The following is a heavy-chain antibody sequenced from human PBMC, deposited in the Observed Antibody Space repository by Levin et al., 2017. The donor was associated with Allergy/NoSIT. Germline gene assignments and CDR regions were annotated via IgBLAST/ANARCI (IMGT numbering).Heavy chain of an antibody. D-gene: IGHD6-6*01. CDR1: GFTVSSNY. Sequence: GGSLRLSCAASGFTVSSNYMSWVRQAPGKGLEWVSVIYSGGSTYYADSVKGRFTISRDNSKNTLYLQMNSLRAEDTAVYYCARGIEYSSSSFFDYWGQGTLVTVSS. CDR3: ARGIEYSSSSFFDY. J-gene: IGHJ4*02. CDR2: IYSGGST. V-gene: IGHV3-53*01.